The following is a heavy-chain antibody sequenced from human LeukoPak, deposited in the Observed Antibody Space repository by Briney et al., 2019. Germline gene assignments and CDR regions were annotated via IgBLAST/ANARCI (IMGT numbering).Heavy chain of an antibody. V-gene: IGHV3-48*01. CDR3: AGRYDSSGYPLH. CDR1: GFTFSSYS. Sequence: GGSLRLSCAASGFTFSSYSMSWVRQAPGRELEWLSYISSGSGTIYYADSVKGRFTISRDNAKNSLYLQMNSLRAEDTAVYYCAGRYDSSGYPLHWGQGTLVTVSS. D-gene: IGHD3-22*01. CDR2: ISSGSGTI. J-gene: IGHJ4*02.